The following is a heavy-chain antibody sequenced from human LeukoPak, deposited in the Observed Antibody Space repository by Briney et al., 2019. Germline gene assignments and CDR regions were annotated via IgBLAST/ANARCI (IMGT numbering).Heavy chain of an antibody. J-gene: IGHJ4*02. D-gene: IGHD2-2*01. CDR1: GFTFSSYG. Sequence: GGSLRLSCAASGFTFSSYGMHWVRQAPGKGLEWVAFIRYDGSNKYYADSVKGRFTISRDNSKNTLYLQMNSLRAEDTAVYYCAKDQDIVVVPAVGDWGQGTLVTVSS. V-gene: IGHV3-30*02. CDR2: IRYDGSNK. CDR3: AKDQDIVVVPAVGD.